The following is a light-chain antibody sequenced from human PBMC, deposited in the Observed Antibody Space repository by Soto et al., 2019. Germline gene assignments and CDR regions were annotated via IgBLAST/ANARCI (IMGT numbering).Light chain of an antibody. V-gene: IGLV2-14*01. CDR3: IAYTGSSTSYV. CDR1: SSDIGSYNH. Sequence: SALTQPASVSGSPGQSITISCSGTSSDIGSYNHVAWYQQFPGKSPKLTIYEVSSRPSGVSSRFSGSKSGNTASLTISGLQAEDEADYYCIAYTGSSTSYVFGSGTKVTVL. J-gene: IGLJ1*01. CDR2: EVS.